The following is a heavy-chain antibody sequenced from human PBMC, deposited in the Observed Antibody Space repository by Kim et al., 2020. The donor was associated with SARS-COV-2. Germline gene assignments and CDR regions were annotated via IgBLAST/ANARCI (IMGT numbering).Heavy chain of an antibody. CDR2: T. J-gene: IGHJ4*02. D-gene: IGHD6-19*01. CDR3: ASRAVAGPTGD. V-gene: IGHV4-61*05. Sequence: TNYNPSLKSRVTISVDKSKNQFSLKLSSVTAADTAVYYCASRAVAGPTGDWGQGTLVTVSS.